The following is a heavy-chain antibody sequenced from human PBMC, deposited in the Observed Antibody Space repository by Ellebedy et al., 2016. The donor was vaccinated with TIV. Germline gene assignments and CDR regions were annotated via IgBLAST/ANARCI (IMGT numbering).Heavy chain of an antibody. CDR1: GITFSSHA. CDR3: TRAGVLRFTPPPDY. J-gene: IGHJ4*02. V-gene: IGHV3-64D*06. D-gene: IGHD3-3*01. CDR2: ISDDGGST. Sequence: GESLKISCSAFGITFSSHAMHWVRQAPGKGLQYVSTISDDGGSTYYADSVKGRFTISRDNSKNTVSLQMTGVRIEDTAVYYCTRAGVLRFTPPPDYWGQGTLVTVSS.